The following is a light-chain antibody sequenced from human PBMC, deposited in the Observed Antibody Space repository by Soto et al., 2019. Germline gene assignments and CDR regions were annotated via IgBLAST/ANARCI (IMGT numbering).Light chain of an antibody. CDR2: EVS. J-gene: IGLJ1*01. CDR1: SSDVGGYNY. Sequence: QSALTQPRSASGSPGQSVTISCTGTSSDVGGYNYVSWYQQHPGKAPKLMIYEVSKRPSGVPDRFSGSKSGNTASLTVSGLQAEDEADYYCSSYAGSNKNVFGTGTKVT. CDR3: SSYAGSNKNV. V-gene: IGLV2-8*01.